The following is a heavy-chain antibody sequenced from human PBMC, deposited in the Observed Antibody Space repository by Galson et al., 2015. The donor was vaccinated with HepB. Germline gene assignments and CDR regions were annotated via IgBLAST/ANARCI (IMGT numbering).Heavy chain of an antibody. J-gene: IGHJ6*02. CDR1: GFTFSSYA. D-gene: IGHD3-3*01. CDR2: ISGSGGST. Sequence: SLRLSCAASGFTFSSYAMSWVRQAPGKGLEWVSAISGSGGSTYYADSVKGRFTISRDNSKNTLYLQMNSLRAEDTAVYYCAKSPTLANYDFWSGYYGYYGIDVWGQGTTVTVSS. CDR3: AKSPTLANYDFWSGYYGYYGIDV. V-gene: IGHV3-23*01.